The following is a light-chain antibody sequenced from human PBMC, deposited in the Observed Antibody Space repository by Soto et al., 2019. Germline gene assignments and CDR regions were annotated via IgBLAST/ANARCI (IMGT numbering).Light chain of an antibody. Sequence: QSVLTQPPPGSGTPGQRGTLSCSGSSSNIGSNYVYWYQQLPGTAPKLLIYRNNPRPSGVPDRFSGSKSGTSASLAISGLRSEDEADYYCAAWDDSLSGDYVFGTGTKVTVL. CDR1: SSNIGSNY. V-gene: IGLV1-47*01. CDR2: RNN. CDR3: AAWDDSLSGDYV. J-gene: IGLJ1*01.